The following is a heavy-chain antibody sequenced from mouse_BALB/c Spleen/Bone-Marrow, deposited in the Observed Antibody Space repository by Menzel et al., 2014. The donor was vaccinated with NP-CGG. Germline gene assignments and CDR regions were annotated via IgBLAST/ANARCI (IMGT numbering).Heavy chain of an antibody. V-gene: IGHV1-87*01. J-gene: IGHJ2*01. Sequence: VQLQQSGAELAGPGASVKLSCKASGYTFTSYWMQWVKQRPGQGLEWIGAIYPGDGDTRYTQKFKGKATLTADKSSSTAYMQLSSLASEDSAVYYCTRGRTWDFDYWGQGTTLTVSS. D-gene: IGHD4-1*01. CDR3: TRGRTWDFDY. CDR2: IYPGDGDT. CDR1: GYTFTSYW.